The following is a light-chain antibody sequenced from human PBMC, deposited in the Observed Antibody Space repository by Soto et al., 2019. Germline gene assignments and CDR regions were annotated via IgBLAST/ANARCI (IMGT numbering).Light chain of an antibody. Sequence: DRVLTSSPEALAVSQGERATLDCKSSQTVLNSSNNKTYLAWYRQRPGQPPTLLINWASTRQSGVPARFRGSGSGTEFTLTITDLQAEDLTVYYCQHFHTIPWTFGQGTKVDNK. V-gene: IGKV4-1*01. CDR1: QTVLNSSNNKTY. CDR2: WAS. CDR3: QHFHTIPWT. J-gene: IGKJ1*01.